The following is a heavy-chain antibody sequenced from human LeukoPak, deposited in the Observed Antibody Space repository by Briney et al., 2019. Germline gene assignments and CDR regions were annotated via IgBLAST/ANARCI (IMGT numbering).Heavy chain of an antibody. D-gene: IGHD3-3*01. V-gene: IGHV4-30-2*01. CDR1: GDSISSGGYS. J-gene: IGHJ1*01. CDR2: IYHSGST. Sequence: SSETLSLTCAVSGDSISSGGYSWSWIRQPPGKGLEWIGYIYHSGSTYYNPSLKSRVTISVDGSKNQFSLKLSSVTAADTAVYYCAISPLPRHFQHWGQGTLVTVSS. CDR3: AISPLPRHFQH.